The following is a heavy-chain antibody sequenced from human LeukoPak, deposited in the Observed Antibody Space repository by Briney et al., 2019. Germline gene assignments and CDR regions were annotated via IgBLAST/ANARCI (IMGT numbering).Heavy chain of an antibody. CDR1: GFTVSSNY. D-gene: IGHD6-25*01. V-gene: IGHV3-66*01. Sequence: GGSLRLSCAASGFTVSSNYMSWVRQAPGKGLEWVSVIYSGGSTYYADSVKGRFTISRDNAKNSLYLQMNSLRAEDTAVYYCARDSSVKGQRQDFDYWGQGTLVTVSS. J-gene: IGHJ4*02. CDR2: IYSGGST. CDR3: ARDSSVKGQRQDFDY.